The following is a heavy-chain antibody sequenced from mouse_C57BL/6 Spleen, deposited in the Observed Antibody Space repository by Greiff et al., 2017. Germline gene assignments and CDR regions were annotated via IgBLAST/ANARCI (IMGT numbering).Heavy chain of an antibody. Sequence: QVQLQQSGPELVKPGASVKISCKASGYSFTSYYIHWVKQRPGQGLEWIGWIYPGSGNTKYNEKFKGKATLTADTSSSTAYMQLSSLTSEDSAVYYCARRHNYYAMDYWGQGTSVTVSS. D-gene: IGHD3-1*01. CDR1: GYSFTSYY. CDR3: ARRHNYYAMDY. CDR2: IYPGSGNT. J-gene: IGHJ4*01. V-gene: IGHV1-66*01.